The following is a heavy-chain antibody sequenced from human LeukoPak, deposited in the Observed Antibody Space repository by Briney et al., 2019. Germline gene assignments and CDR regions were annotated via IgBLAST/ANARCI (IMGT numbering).Heavy chain of an antibody. J-gene: IGHJ4*02. CDR2: IIPIFGTA. V-gene: IGHV1-69*05. Sequence: SVKVSCKASGGTFSSYAISWVRQAPGQGLEWMGGIIPIFGTANYAQKFQGRVTITTDESTSTAYMEMSSLRSEDTAVYYCARGATRFWAFDYCGQGTLVTVSS. CDR1: GGTFSSYA. D-gene: IGHD5-12*01. CDR3: ARGATRFWAFDY.